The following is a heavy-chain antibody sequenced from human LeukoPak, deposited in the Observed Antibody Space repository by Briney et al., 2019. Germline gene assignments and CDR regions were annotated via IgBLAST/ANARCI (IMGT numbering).Heavy chain of an antibody. J-gene: IGHJ4*02. Sequence: GASVKVSCKASGYTFTGYYMHWVRQAPGQRLEWMGWINPNSGGTNYAQKFQGRVTMTRDTSISTAYMELSRLRSDDTAVYYCASDSGQTTYYYDSSGYYLDYWGQGTLVTVSS. CDR2: INPNSGGT. CDR1: GYTFTGYY. CDR3: ASDSGQTTYYYDSSGYYLDY. D-gene: IGHD3-22*01. V-gene: IGHV1-2*02.